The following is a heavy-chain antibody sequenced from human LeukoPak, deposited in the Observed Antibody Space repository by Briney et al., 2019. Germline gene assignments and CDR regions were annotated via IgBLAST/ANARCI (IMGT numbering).Heavy chain of an antibody. J-gene: IGHJ4*02. CDR1: GYTFTGYY. V-gene: IGHV1-2*02. D-gene: IGHD5-18*01. CDR3: ARVGRGYSYGYFDY. Sequence: GASVKVSCKAFGYTFTGYYMHWVRQAPGQGLEWMGWINTHSGGTNYAQKFQGRVTMTRDTSISTAYMELSRLRSDDTAVYYCARVGRGYSYGYFDYWGQGTLVTVSS. CDR2: INTHSGGT.